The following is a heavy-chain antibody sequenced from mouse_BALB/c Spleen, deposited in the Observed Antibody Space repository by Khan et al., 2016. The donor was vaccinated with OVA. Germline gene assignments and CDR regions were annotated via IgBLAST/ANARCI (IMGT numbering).Heavy chain of an antibody. Sequence: EVQLQESGPGLVKPSQSLSLTCIVTGYSITTDYAWNWIRQFPGKKLEWMGFISYSGNTKYNPSLKSRISITRDTSKNQFFLQLKSVTTEDTARYYCARVYGGDFDYWGQGTTLTVSS. V-gene: IGHV3-2*02. J-gene: IGHJ2*01. CDR1: GYSITTDYA. CDR3: ARVYGGDFDY. D-gene: IGHD1-1*01. CDR2: ISYSGNT.